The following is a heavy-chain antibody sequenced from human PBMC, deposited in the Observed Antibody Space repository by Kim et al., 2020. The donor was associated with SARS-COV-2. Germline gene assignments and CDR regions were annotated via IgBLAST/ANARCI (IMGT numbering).Heavy chain of an antibody. J-gene: IGHJ5*02. V-gene: IGHV4-34*01. CDR2: INHSGST. CDR1: GGSFSGYY. CDR3: AREGIAAAQVVGRGFDP. D-gene: IGHD6-13*01. Sequence: SETLSLTCAVYGGSFSGYYWSWIRQPPGKGLEWIGEINHSGSTNYNPSLKSRVTISVDTSKNQFSLKLSSVTAADTAVYYCAREGIAAAQVVGRGFDPWGQGTLVTVSS.